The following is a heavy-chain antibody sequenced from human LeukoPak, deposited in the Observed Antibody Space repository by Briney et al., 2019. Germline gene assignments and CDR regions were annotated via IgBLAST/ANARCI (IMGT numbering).Heavy chain of an antibody. J-gene: IGHJ4*02. Sequence: GGSLRLSCVASGFPFSSYWMTWVRQAPGKGLEWVSYISTTGSTIYYADSVKGRFTISRDNAKNSLYLQMNSLRDEDTAVYYCARDRSSSGYYPFDYWGQGTLVTVSS. V-gene: IGHV3-48*02. D-gene: IGHD3-22*01. CDR2: ISTTGSTI. CDR3: ARDRSSSGYYPFDY. CDR1: GFPFSSYW.